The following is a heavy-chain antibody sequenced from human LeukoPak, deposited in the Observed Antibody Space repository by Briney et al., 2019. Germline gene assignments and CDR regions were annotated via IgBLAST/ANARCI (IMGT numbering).Heavy chain of an antibody. J-gene: IGHJ3*02. Sequence: GGSLRLSCAASGFTFSSYGMHWVRQAPGKGLEWVAFIRYDGSNKYYADSVKGRFTISRDNSKNTLYLQMNSLRAEDTAAYNCATKAPGPFDNWGQGTLVTVSS. D-gene: IGHD2-8*02. V-gene: IGHV3-30*02. CDR3: ATKAPGPFDN. CDR1: GFTFSSYG. CDR2: IRYDGSNK.